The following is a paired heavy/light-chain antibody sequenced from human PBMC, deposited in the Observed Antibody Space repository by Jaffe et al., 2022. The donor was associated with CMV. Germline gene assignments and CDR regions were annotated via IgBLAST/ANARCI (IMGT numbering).Heavy chain of an antibody. CDR1: GFTFSSYH. V-gene: IGHV3-21*01. CDR2: ITRSSTYI. CDR3: ARARPYCDGDCSPFYFDY. Sequence: EVQLVESGGGLVKPGGSLRLSCVASGFTFSSYHMDWVRQAPGKGLEWVSSITRSSTYIYYAASVKGRFTISRDNAKNSVYLQMNSLRAEDTAVYYCARARPYCDGDCSPFYFDYWGQGTLVTVSS. D-gene: IGHD2-21*02. J-gene: IGHJ4*02.
Light chain of an antibody. CDR3: QQYVKSPGT. Sequence: EIVLTQSPGTLSLSPGERATLSCRASQSVSSYLAWYQQKPGQAPRLLIYGASSWATGIPDRFSGTGSGTDFALTISRLEPEDSAVYYCQQYVKSPGTFGQGTKVEIK. V-gene: IGKV3-20*01. J-gene: IGKJ1*01. CDR1: QSVSSY. CDR2: GAS.